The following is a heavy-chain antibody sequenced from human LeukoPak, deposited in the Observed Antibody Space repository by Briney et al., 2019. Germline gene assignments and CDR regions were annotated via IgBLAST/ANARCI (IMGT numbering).Heavy chain of an antibody. Sequence: PGGSLRLSCAASGFTFSSYAMTWVRQAPGKGLEWVSAISANGGTTYYADSVKGRFTISRDNSKNTLYLQMNSLRAEDTAVYYCAKNPHPRIVGAAGYFDYWGQGTLVTVSS. CDR1: GFTFSSYA. J-gene: IGHJ4*02. D-gene: IGHD1-26*01. CDR3: AKNPHPRIVGAAGYFDY. CDR2: ISANGGTT. V-gene: IGHV3-23*01.